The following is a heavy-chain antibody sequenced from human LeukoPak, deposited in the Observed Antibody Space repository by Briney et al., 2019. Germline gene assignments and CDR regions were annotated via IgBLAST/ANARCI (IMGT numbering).Heavy chain of an antibody. CDR2: TYYRSKWYN. V-gene: IGHV6-1*01. J-gene: IGHJ6*02. D-gene: IGHD3-16*02. CDR3: ARDMITFGGVIVPWGMDV. Sequence: SPTLSLTCAISGDSVSSNSAAWNWVRQSPSRGLEWLGRTYYRSKWYNDYAVSVKSRITINPDTSKNQFSLQLNSVTPEDTAVYYCARDMITFGGVIVPWGMDVWGQGTTVTVSS. CDR1: GDSVSSNSAA.